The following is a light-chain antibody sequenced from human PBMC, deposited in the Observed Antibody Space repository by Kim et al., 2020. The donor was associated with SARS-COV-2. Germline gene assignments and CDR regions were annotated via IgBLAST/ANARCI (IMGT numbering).Light chain of an antibody. CDR1: SLRSYY. CDR3: NSRDSSGNHAVV. J-gene: IGLJ2*01. Sequence: LGQTVRITCQGDSLRSYYASWYQQKPGQAPVLVIYGKNNRPSGIPDRFSGSSSGNTASLTITGAQAEDEADYYCNSRDSSGNHAVVFGGETQLTVL. CDR2: GKN. V-gene: IGLV3-19*01.